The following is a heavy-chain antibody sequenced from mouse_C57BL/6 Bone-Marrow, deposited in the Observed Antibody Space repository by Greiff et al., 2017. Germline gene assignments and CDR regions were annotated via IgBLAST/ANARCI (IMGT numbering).Heavy chain of an antibody. CDR3: ARNYGNLDY. CDR1: GYTFTSYW. Sequence: QVQLQQPGAELVKPGASVKLSCKASGYTFTSYWMHWVKQRPGQGLEWIGMIHPNSGSTNYNEKFKSMATLTVDKSSSTAYMQLSSLTSEDSAVYYCARNYGNLDYWGQGTTLTVSS. V-gene: IGHV1-64*01. D-gene: IGHD2-1*01. CDR2: IHPNSGST. J-gene: IGHJ2*01.